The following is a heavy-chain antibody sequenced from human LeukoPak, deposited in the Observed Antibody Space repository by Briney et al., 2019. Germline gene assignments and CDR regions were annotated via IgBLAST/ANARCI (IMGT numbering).Heavy chain of an antibody. J-gene: IGHJ4*02. CDR3: ARGIGGSYYVGYYFDY. D-gene: IGHD1-26*01. CDR2: INPSGGST. Sequence: ASVKVSCKASGYTFTSYYMHWVRQAPGQGLEWMGIINPSGGSTSYAQKFQGRVTMTRDTSTSTVYMELSSLRSEDTAEYYCARGIGGSYYVGYYFDYWGQGTLVTVSS. CDR1: GYTFTSYY. V-gene: IGHV1-46*01.